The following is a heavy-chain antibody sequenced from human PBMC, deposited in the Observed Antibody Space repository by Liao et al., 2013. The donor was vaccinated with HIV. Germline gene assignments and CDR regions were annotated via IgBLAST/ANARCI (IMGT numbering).Heavy chain of an antibody. CDR1: GGAISSGGYS. D-gene: IGHD3-3*01. J-gene: IGHJ3*02. V-gene: IGHV4-30-2*01. Sequence: QLQLQESGAGLVKPSQTLSLTCAVSGGAISSGGYSWNWIRQPPGKGLEWIGYIYHSGRSSYNPSLKSRVTISVDRSKNQFSLRLRFVTAADTAVYYCARYYDEEGAFDIWGQGTMVTVSS. CDR3: ARYYDEEGAFDI. CDR2: IYHSGRS.